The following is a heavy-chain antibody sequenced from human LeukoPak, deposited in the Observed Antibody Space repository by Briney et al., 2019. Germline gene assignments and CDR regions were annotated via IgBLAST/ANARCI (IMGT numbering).Heavy chain of an antibody. CDR2: IYTSGTTT. J-gene: IGHJ6*03. V-gene: IGHV4-61*09. CDR3: ARAKKRSGRSRNFYLDV. D-gene: IGHD1-26*01. CDR1: DDPINSGVYY. Sequence: SETLSLTCTVSDDPINSGVYYWNWLRQPAGTGLEWVGHIYTSGTTTNSNPSLKIRVAIALDTSKNHFSLKLSSVTAADTAVYYCARAKKRSGRSRNFYLDVWGKGTTVTVSS.